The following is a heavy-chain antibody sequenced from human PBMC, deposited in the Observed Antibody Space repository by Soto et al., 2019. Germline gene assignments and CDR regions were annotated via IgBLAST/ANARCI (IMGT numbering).Heavy chain of an antibody. D-gene: IGHD2-15*01. CDR1: GYTFTSYY. J-gene: IGHJ6*03. CDR3: ASVFCSGGSCYRDYYRAV. Sequence: ASVKVSCKASGYTFTSYYMHWVRQAPGQGLEWMGIINPSGGSTSYAQKFQGRVTMTRDTSTSTVYMELSSLRSEDTAVYYCASVFCSGGSCYRDYYRAVWAKGTKVTVSS. V-gene: IGHV1-46*03. CDR2: INPSGGST.